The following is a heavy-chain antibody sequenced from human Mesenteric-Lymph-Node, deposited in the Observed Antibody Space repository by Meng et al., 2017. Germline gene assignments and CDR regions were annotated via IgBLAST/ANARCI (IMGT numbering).Heavy chain of an antibody. CDR2: TYDRSKWYN. D-gene: IGHD1/OR15-1a*01. CDR1: GDSLSSTGAA. CDR3: AIYYGTSRPFEY. J-gene: IGHJ4*02. Sequence: VQLQQAGPGLVNPSRTPSLSCALAGDSLSSTGAAWNWITQPPARGLEWLGRTYDRSKWYNDYAGSVKGRIAINPDTSKNHFFLQLNSVTPEDTAVYYCAIYYGTSRPFEYWGQGILVTVSS. V-gene: IGHV6-1*01.